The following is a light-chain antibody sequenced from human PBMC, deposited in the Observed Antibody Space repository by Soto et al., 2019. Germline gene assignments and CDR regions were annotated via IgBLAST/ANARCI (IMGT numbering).Light chain of an antibody. Sequence: DIVLTQSPGSLSLSPGERATLSCRASQSFSSTSLAWYQQTPGQAPRLLISGASRRAAGIPDRFSGSGSGTDFTLTISRLESEDTAIYYCQQYDSPPRTFGQGTRVEIK. V-gene: IGKV3-20*01. CDR1: QSFSSTS. CDR3: QQYDSPPRT. CDR2: GAS. J-gene: IGKJ1*01.